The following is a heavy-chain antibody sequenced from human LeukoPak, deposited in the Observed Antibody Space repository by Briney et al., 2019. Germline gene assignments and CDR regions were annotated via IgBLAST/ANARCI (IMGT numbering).Heavy chain of an antibody. CDR2: INTSTGNP. V-gene: IGHV7-4-1*02. D-gene: IGHD6-19*01. Sequence: ASVKVSCKTSGYTFTNYALNWVRQAPGQGLEWMGWINTSTGNPTYAQGFTGRFVFSLDTSVSTAYLQISSLKAEDTAVYYCARVWSSGWNYFDYWGQGTLVTVSS. CDR1: GYTFTNYA. J-gene: IGHJ4*02. CDR3: ARVWSSGWNYFDY.